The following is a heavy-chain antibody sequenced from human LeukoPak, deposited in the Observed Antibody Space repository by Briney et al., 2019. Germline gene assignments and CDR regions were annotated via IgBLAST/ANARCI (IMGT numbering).Heavy chain of an antibody. J-gene: IGHJ3*02. CDR2: YYYRRNT. Sequence: SETLSLTCTVSGVSISRDGYYWGWIRQPQGKGLEWIGKYYYRRNTNYAPSLQGRVTVSVDTSKNPFYLKMSSVTAADAAVYYCARMSLKSDDYVWAFDIWGQGTMVTVSS. CDR3: ARMSLKSDDYVWAFDI. V-gene: IGHV4-39*01. CDR1: GVSISRDGYY. D-gene: IGHD3-16*01.